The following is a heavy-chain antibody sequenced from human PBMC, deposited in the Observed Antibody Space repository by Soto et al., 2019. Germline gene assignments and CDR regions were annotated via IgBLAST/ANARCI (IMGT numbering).Heavy chain of an antibody. V-gene: IGHV3-23*01. CDR2: ISGSGGST. CDR3: AKDLTMIVVVNLDY. CDR1: GFNFSSYS. J-gene: IGHJ4*02. Sequence: GGSLRLSSAASGFNFSSYSMSWVRQAPGKGLEWVSAISGSGGSTYYADSVKGRFTISRDNSKNTLYLQMNSLRAEDTAVYYCAKDLTMIVVVNLDYWGQGTPVTVSS. D-gene: IGHD3-22*01.